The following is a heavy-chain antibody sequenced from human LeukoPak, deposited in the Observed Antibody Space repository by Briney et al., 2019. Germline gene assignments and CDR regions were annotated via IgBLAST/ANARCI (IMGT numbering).Heavy chain of an antibody. CDR3: ARADSSSWFD. J-gene: IGHJ4*02. CDR1: GGSISSYY. D-gene: IGHD6-13*01. CDR2: IYYSGST. Sequence: SETLSLTCTVSGGSISSYYWSWIRQPPGKGLEWIGYIYYSGSTNYNPSLKSRVTISVDTSKNQFSLKLSPVTAADTAVYYCARADSSSWFDWGQGTLVTVSS. V-gene: IGHV4-59*01.